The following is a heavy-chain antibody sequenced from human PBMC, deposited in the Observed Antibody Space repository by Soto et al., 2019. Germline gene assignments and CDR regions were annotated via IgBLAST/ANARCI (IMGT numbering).Heavy chain of an antibody. CDR1: GYTFTSYA. Sequence: ASVKVSCKASGYTFTSYAMHWVRQAPGQRLEWMGWINAGNGNTKYSQKFQGRVTITRDTSASTAYMELSSLRSEDTAVYYCARDHCSSTSCYEDPWGQGTLVTVSS. CDR2: INAGNGNT. D-gene: IGHD2-2*01. J-gene: IGHJ5*02. V-gene: IGHV1-3*01. CDR3: ARDHCSSTSCYEDP.